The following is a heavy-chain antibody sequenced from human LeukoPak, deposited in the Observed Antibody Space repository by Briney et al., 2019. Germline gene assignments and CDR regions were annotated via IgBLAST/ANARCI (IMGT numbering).Heavy chain of an antibody. CDR3: ASQLRGYSYGWYYLDY. J-gene: IGHJ4*02. V-gene: IGHV3-21*01. D-gene: IGHD5-18*01. CDR2: ISSSSSYI. CDR1: GFTFSSYS. Sequence: KPGGSLRLSCAASGFTFSSYSMNWVRQAPGKGLEWVSSISSSSSYIYYADSVKGRFTISRDNAKNSLYLQMNSLRAEDTAVYYCASQLRGYSYGWYYLDYWGQGTLVTVSS.